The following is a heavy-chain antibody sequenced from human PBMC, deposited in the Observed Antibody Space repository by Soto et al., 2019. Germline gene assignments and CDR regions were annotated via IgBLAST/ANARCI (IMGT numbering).Heavy chain of an antibody. CDR2: ISSSGGST. V-gene: IGHV3-23*01. D-gene: IGHD3-3*01. Sequence: GGSLSLSCAASGFTFTNYARSWVRQAPGKGLEWVSAISSSGGSTYYADSVKGRFTISRDNSKYRLYLQMNSLRAEDTAVYYCAKDQAGVALYYFDYWGQGTPVTVSS. J-gene: IGHJ4*02. CDR3: AKDQAGVALYYFDY. CDR1: GFTFTNYA.